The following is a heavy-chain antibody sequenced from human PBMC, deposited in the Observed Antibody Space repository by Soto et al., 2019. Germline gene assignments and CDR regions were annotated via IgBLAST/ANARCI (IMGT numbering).Heavy chain of an antibody. J-gene: IGHJ4*02. CDR1: GYTFTSYD. CDR2: MNPNSGNT. CDR3: TRRRDWTAVDPLDY. V-gene: IGHV1-8*01. D-gene: IGHD5-18*01. Sequence: ASVKVSCKASGYTFTSYDINWVRQATGQGLEWMGWMNPNSGNTGYAQKFQGRVTMTRNTSISTAYMELSSLRSEDTAVYYCTRRRDWTAVDPLDYWGQGTLVTVSS.